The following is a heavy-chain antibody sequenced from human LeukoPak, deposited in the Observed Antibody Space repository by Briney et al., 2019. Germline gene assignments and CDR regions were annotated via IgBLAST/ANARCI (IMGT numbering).Heavy chain of an antibody. CDR2: ISSSSSYI. Sequence: GGSLRLSCAASGFTFSSYSMKWVRQAPGKGLEWGSSISSSSSYIYYADSVKGRFTISRDNAKNSLYLQMNSLRAEDTAVYYCASLGPYGSGSYSFDYWGQGTLVTVSS. CDR3: ASLGPYGSGSYSFDY. V-gene: IGHV3-21*01. CDR1: GFTFSSYS. J-gene: IGHJ4*02. D-gene: IGHD3-10*01.